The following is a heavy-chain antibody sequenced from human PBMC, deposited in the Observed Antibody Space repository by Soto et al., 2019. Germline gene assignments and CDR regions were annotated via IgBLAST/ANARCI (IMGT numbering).Heavy chain of an antibody. CDR3: ARRRCSSTSCKPSQRQEPYYYGTDV. Sequence: GASVTVSCKASGGPFSSYAISWVRQAPGQGLEWMGGIIPIFGTANYEQKFQGRVTITADESTSTAYMELSSLRSEDTAVYYCARRRCSSTSCKPSQRQEPYYYGTDVWGQGTTVTVSS. CDR1: GGPFSSYA. V-gene: IGHV1-69*13. CDR2: IIPIFGTA. J-gene: IGHJ6*02. D-gene: IGHD2-2*01.